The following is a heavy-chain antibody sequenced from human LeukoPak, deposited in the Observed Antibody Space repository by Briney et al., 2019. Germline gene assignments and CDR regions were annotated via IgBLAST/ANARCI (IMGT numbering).Heavy chain of an antibody. CDR2: NDGSTT. Sequence: GGSLRLSCAASGFTFSRSWMHWVRQAPGKGLVWVSRNDGSTTSYADSVKGRFTISRDDAKNSLFLQMNSLRAEDTATYYCARGEFGDYYYFYMDVWGKGTTVTVSS. D-gene: IGHD2/OR15-2a*01. CDR3: ARGEFGDYYYFYMDV. CDR1: GFTFSRSW. J-gene: IGHJ6*03. V-gene: IGHV3-74*01.